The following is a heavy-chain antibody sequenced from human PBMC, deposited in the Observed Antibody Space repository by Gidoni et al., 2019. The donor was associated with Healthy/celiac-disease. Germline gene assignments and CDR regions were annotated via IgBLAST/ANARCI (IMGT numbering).Heavy chain of an antibody. CDR2: ISVSGGST. V-gene: IGHV3-23*01. D-gene: IGHD5-18*01. Sequence: EVQLLESGGGLVQPGGSLRLSCAASGFTFSSYAMSWVRQAPGTGLEWVSAISVSGGSTYYADSVKGRFTISRYNSKNTLYLQMNSLRAEDTAVYYCALGIQLWLLRDYWGQGTMVTVSS. J-gene: IGHJ4*02. CDR1: GFTFSSYA. CDR3: ALGIQLWLLRDY.